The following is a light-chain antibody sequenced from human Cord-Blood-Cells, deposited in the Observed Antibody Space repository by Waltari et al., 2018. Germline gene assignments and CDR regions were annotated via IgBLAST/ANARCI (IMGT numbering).Light chain of an antibody. V-gene: IGLV2-8*01. CDR2: EVS. Sequence: ALPHLPSASGLPGQSVPIPCTGTSSDVGGYNYFSCYNQHPGKAPKLMIYEVSKRPSGVPDRFSGSKSGNTASLTVSGLQAEDEADYYCSSYAGSNNLVFGGGTKLTVL. CDR3: SSYAGSNNLV. J-gene: IGLJ2*01. CDR1: SSDVGGYNY.